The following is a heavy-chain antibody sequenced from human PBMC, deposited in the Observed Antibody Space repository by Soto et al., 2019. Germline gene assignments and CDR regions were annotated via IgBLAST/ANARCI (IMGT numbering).Heavy chain of an antibody. CDR3: ARDLWGYCGTDCYPLDV. D-gene: IGHD2-21*02. J-gene: IGHJ6*02. CDR1: GGSIRSYY. V-gene: IGHV4-59*01. Sequence: QVRLQESGPGLVKPSETLSLTCTVSGGSIRSYYWSWIRQPPGKGLEWIGYMYNTGSTIYNPSLKSRVTISVDTSKNQFSLKLNSVPAAYTAVYYCARDLWGYCGTDCYPLDVWGQGTTVTVSS. CDR2: MYNTGST.